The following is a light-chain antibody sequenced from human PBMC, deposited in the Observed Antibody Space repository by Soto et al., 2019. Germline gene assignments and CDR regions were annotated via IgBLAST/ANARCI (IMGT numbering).Light chain of an antibody. CDR2: GNG. Sequence: QSVLTQPPSVSGAPGQRVTISCTGSSSNIGAGHDVHWYQQLPGTAPKLLIYGNGNRPSGVSNRFSGSKSGNTASLPISGLQAEDEADYYCCSFTTTTWVFGGGTKVTVL. V-gene: IGLV1-40*01. CDR1: SSNIGAGHD. J-gene: IGLJ3*02. CDR3: CSFTTTTWV.